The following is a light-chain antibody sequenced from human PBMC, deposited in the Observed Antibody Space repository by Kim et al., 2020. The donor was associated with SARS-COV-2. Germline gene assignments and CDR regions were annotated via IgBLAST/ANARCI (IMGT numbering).Light chain of an antibody. V-gene: IGKV1-39*01. Sequence: DIQMTQSPSSLSASVGDTVTITCRSSQKITKFLNWFQHRPGEAPELLIYDASSLQSGVPSRFSGSGSGTDFSLTITSLQPEDFATYYCQQTYNTPITFGQGTRLEIK. CDR3: QQTYNTPIT. J-gene: IGKJ5*01. CDR2: DAS. CDR1: QKITKF.